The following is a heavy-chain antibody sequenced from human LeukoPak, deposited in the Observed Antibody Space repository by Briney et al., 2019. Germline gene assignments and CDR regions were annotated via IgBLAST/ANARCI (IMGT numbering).Heavy chain of an antibody. J-gene: IGHJ4*02. D-gene: IGHD6-13*01. CDR1: GFTFSSYE. Sequence: PGGSLRLSCTASGFTFSSYEMNSVRQAAGSRLEGCSYISSSGSTIYYADSVQGRLTISRDNDKNSLYLKMNSLRAEDMAVYYCARISGAADQHFDYWGQGTLVTVSS. V-gene: IGHV3-48*03. CDR2: ISSSGSTI. CDR3: ARISGAADQHFDY.